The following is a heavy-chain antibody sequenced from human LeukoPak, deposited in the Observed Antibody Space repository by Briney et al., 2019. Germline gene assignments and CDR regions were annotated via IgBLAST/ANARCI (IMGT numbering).Heavy chain of an antibody. CDR3: ARLSQFGVLRFSYYMDV. CDR2: IYHSGST. D-gene: IGHD3-3*01. Sequence: MSSETLSLTCTVSGYSISSGYYWGWIRQPPGKGLEWIGSIYHSGSTYYNPSLKSRVTISVDTSKNQFSLKLSSVTAADTAVYYCARLSQFGVLRFSYYMDVWGKGTTVTVSS. V-gene: IGHV4-38-2*02. CDR1: GYSISSGYY. J-gene: IGHJ6*03.